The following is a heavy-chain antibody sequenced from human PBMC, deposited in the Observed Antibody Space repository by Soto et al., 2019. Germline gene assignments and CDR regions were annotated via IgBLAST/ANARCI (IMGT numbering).Heavy chain of an antibody. CDR2: ISWNSGSI. CDR1: GFTFDDYA. Sequence: SLRLSCAASGFTFDDYAMHWVRQAPGKGLEWVSGISWNSGSIGYADSVKGRFTISRDNAKNSLYLQMNSLRAEDTALYYCAKDIGTTVTVYYFDYWGQGTLVTVSS. V-gene: IGHV3-9*01. D-gene: IGHD4-17*01. CDR3: AKDIGTTVTVYYFDY. J-gene: IGHJ4*02.